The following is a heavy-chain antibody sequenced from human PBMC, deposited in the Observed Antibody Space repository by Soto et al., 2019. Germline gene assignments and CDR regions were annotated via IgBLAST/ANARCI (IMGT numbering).Heavy chain of an antibody. Sequence: QVQLVQSGAEVKKPGASVKVSCKASGYTFTSYYMHWVRQAPRQGLEWMGMLNPSGGNTNYAQNFQGRVTMTRDTSTSTVYMELSSLRSEDTAVYYCALGDGYYAGDYWGQGTLVTVSS. CDR1: GYTFTSYY. D-gene: IGHD3-22*01. CDR2: LNPSGGNT. CDR3: ALGDGYYAGDY. V-gene: IGHV1-46*01. J-gene: IGHJ4*02.